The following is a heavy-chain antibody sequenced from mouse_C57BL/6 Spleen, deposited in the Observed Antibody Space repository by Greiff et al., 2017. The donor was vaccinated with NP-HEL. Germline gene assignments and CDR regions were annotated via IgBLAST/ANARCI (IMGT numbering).Heavy chain of an antibody. CDR2: IDPSDSYT. D-gene: IGHD1-1*01. Sequence: QVQLKESGAELVKPGASVKLSCKASGYTFTSYWMQWVKQRPGQGLEWIGEIDPSDSYTNYNQKFKGKATLTVDTSSSTAYMQLSSLTSEDSAVYYCARGAPAVGSSPMDYWGRGTSVTVSS. CDR1: GYTFTSYW. V-gene: IGHV1-50*01. J-gene: IGHJ4*01. CDR3: ARGAPAVGSSPMDY.